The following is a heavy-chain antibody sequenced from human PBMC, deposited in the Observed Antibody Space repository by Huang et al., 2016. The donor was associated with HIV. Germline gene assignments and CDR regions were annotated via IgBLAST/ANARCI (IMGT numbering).Heavy chain of an antibody. Sequence: QVQLLQSGAEVKKPGSSVKVSCKASGGPFRSYSIAWVRQAPGQGLEWMASRRAVLDWPNYAPKLQGRVRVTADESTSTGYMELRDLRPDDTAVYFCARGSLEYSVSSSLDYWGQGTHVTVSS. CDR2: RRAVLDWP. D-gene: IGHD4-4*01. V-gene: IGHV1-69*13. CDR1: GGPFRSYS. J-gene: IGHJ4*02. CDR3: ARGSLEYSVSSSLDY.